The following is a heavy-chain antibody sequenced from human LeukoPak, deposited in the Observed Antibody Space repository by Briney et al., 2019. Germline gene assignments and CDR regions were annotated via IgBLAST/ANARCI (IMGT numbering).Heavy chain of an antibody. Sequence: SETLSLTCTVSGGSISSSSYYWSWIRQPPGKGLEWIGEINHSGSTNYNPSLRSRVTVSVHTSKNQLSLKLSSVTAADTAVYYCARQWLVSPLFDYWGQGTLVTVSS. J-gene: IGHJ4*02. D-gene: IGHD6-19*01. CDR1: GGSISSSSYY. CDR2: INHSGST. V-gene: IGHV4-39*01. CDR3: ARQWLVSPLFDY.